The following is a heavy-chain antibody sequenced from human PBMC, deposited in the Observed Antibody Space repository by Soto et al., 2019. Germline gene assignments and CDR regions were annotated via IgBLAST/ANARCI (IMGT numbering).Heavy chain of an antibody. V-gene: IGHV3-23*01. CDR2: ISGSDGKT. Sequence: DVQLWESGGGLVQPGGSLRLSCAASGLSFGSYALSWVRQAPGKGLEWVSTISGSDGKTFYADAVKGRFSISRDTSQNTLYLQMNSLRADDTAIYYCARWSYLDYWGQGTRVTVSS. J-gene: IGHJ4*02. CDR1: GLSFGSYA. D-gene: IGHD3-3*01. CDR3: ARWSYLDY.